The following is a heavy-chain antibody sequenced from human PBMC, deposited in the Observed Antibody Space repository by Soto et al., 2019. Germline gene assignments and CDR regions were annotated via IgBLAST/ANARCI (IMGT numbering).Heavy chain of an antibody. CDR1: GFTLSGYA. J-gene: IGHJ6*03. D-gene: IGHD6-6*01. Sequence: GGSLRLSCAASGFTLSGYAMEWVRQAPGKGLEYGSGISSNGVGTYYANSVQGRFTISRDNSKNTVYLQMGSLRPEDMAVYYCARRARPDFYYMDVWGKGTTVTVSS. V-gene: IGHV3-64*01. CDR2: ISSNGVGT. CDR3: ARRARPDFYYMDV.